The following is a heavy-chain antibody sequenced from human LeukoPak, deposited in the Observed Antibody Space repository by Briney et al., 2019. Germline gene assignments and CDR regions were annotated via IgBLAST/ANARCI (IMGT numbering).Heavy chain of an antibody. Sequence: GGSLRLSCAASGFTFSDYYMSWIRQAPGKGLEWVSYISSSSSYTNYADSVKGRFTISRDNAKNSLYLQMNSLRAEDTAVYYCARVQGFFGEPGWFDLWGQGTLVTVSS. CDR2: ISSSSSYT. V-gene: IGHV3-11*06. D-gene: IGHD3-10*01. CDR3: ARVQGFFGEPGWFDL. J-gene: IGHJ5*02. CDR1: GFTFSDYY.